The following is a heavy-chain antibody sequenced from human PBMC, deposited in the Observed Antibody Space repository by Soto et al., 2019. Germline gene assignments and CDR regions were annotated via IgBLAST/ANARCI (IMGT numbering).Heavy chain of an antibody. J-gene: IGHJ4*02. V-gene: IGHV3-23*01. CDR2: ISGGGGSS. Sequence: GGSLRLSCAASGFIFSSCALSWVRQAPGKGLEWVSAISGGGGSSYYADSVKGRFTISRDNSKNTLYLQMNSLRAEDTAVYYCAKTTSGLPQRSWFDYWGQGTLVTVSS. CDR3: AKTTSGLPQRSWFDY. D-gene: IGHD6-19*01. CDR1: GFIFSSCA.